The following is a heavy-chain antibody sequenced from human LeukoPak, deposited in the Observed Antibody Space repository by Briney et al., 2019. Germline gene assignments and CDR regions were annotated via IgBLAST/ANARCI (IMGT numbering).Heavy chain of an antibody. J-gene: IGHJ4*02. CDR3: VKGYYYDTSGYYDF. D-gene: IGHD3-22*01. CDR1: GFAFSSYA. V-gene: IGHV3-64D*09. Sequence: GGSLRLSCSASGFAFSSYAMNWVRQAPGKGLEYVSAISGDGGNTYHAVSVKGRFIISRDNSKNRLSLQMSSLRAEDTAVYYCVKGYYYDTSGYYDFWGQGTLVTVSS. CDR2: ISGDGGNT.